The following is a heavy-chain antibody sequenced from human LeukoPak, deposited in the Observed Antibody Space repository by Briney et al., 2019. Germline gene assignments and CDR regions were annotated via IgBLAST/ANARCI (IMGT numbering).Heavy chain of an antibody. CDR1: GGSISSNY. V-gene: IGHV4-59*12. CDR2: IYNSGTT. J-gene: IGHJ6*02. CDR3: ARDGMDV. Sequence: SETLSLTCTVSGGSISSNYWSWIRQPPGKGLEWIGYIYNSGTTNYNPSLKGRVALSIDTSKNQLSLKLRSVTAADTALYYCARDGMDVWGQGTTVTVSS.